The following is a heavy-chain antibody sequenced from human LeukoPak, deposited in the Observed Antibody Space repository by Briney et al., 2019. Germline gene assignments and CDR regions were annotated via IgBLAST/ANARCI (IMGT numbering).Heavy chain of an antibody. V-gene: IGHV4-61*01. CDR1: GDSVSSGSYY. J-gene: IGHJ4*02. CDR2: IYYSGST. CDR3: ARDEAASLDY. Sequence: SETLSLTCTVSGDSVSSGSYYWSWLRQPPGKGLEWIGYIYYSGSTNYNPSLKSRVTISVDTSKNQFSLKLSSVTAADTAVYYCARDEAASLDYWGQGTLVTVSS. D-gene: IGHD2-15*01.